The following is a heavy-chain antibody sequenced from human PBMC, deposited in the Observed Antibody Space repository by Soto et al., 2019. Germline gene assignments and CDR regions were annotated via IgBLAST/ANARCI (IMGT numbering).Heavy chain of an antibody. CDR1: GFTFSGSA. CDR2: IRSKANSYAT. Sequence: GGSLRLSCAASGFTFSGSAMHWVRQASGKGLEWVGRIRSKANSYATAYAASVKGRFTISRDDSKNTAYLQMNSLKTDDTSVYSCTRPGYDILTGYYYYGMDVWGQGTTVTVSS. J-gene: IGHJ6*02. D-gene: IGHD3-9*01. CDR3: TRPGYDILTGYYYYGMDV. V-gene: IGHV3-73*01.